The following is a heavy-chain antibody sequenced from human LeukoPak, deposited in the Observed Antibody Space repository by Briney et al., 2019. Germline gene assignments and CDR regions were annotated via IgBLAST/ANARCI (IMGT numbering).Heavy chain of an antibody. J-gene: IGHJ4*02. D-gene: IGHD5-18*01. CDR1: RFTFSSYG. CDR3: AKDRGYSYGYFDD. CDR2: ISYDGSNK. Sequence: GGSLRLSCAASRFTFSSYGMHWVRQAPGNGLEWVALISYDGSNKYYTDSVKGRFTISRDNSKNTLYLQMDSLRAEDTAVYYCAKDRGYSYGYFDDWGQGTLVTVSS. V-gene: IGHV3-30*18.